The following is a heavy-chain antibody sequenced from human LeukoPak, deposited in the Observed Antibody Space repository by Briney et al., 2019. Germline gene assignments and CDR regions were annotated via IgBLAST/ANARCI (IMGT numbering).Heavy chain of an antibody. Sequence: GGSLRLSCAASGFTFSSYGMHWVRQAPGKGLEWVTFIRYDGSNKYYADSVKGRFTISRDNSKNTLNLHMNSLRAEDTVVYYCAKGLVVVVAAPFDYWGQGTLVTVSS. J-gene: IGHJ4*02. D-gene: IGHD2-15*01. V-gene: IGHV3-30*02. CDR1: GFTFSSYG. CDR3: AKGLVVVVAAPFDY. CDR2: IRYDGSNK.